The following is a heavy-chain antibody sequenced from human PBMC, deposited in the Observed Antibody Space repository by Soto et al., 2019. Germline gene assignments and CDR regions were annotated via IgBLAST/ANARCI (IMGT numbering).Heavy chain of an antibody. CDR3: ARVGALLEYQLLPLPLYGMDV. V-gene: IGHV1-18*01. CDR1: GYTFTSYG. CDR2: ISAYNGNT. J-gene: IGHJ6*02. D-gene: IGHD2-2*01. Sequence: QVQLVQSGAEVKKPGASVKVSCKASGYTFTSYGISWVRQAPGQGLEWMGWISAYNGNTNYAQKLQGRVTMTTDTSTSTAYMELRSLRSDDTAVYYCARVGALLEYQLLPLPLYGMDVWGQGTTVTVSS.